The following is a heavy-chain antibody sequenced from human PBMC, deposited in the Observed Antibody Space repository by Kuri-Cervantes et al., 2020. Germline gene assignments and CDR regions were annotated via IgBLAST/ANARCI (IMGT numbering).Heavy chain of an antibody. CDR3: TRPVYCSSTSCYGQEY. J-gene: IGHJ4*02. V-gene: IGHV4-39*07. Sequence: GSLRLSCTVSGGSISSSSYYWGWIRQPPGKGLEWIGSIYYSGSTYYNPSLKSRVTISVDTSKNQFSLKLSSVTAADTAVYYCTRPVYCSSTSCYGQEYWGQGTLVTVSS. CDR2: IYYSGST. CDR1: GGSISSSSYY. D-gene: IGHD2-2*01.